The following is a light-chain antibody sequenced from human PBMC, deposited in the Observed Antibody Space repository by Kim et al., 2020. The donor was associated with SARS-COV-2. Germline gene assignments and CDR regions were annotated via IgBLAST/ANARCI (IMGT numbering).Light chain of an antibody. J-gene: IGKJ5*01. CDR1: QDISNY. CDR2: DAS. V-gene: IGKV1-33*01. CDR3: QQYDDLPIT. Sequence: ASDGDRITITCQASQDISNYLGWYQQKPGTAPKLLIYDASTLQTGVPSRFSGSGSETDFTFTISSLQPEDIATYYCQQYDDLPITFGQGTRLEIK.